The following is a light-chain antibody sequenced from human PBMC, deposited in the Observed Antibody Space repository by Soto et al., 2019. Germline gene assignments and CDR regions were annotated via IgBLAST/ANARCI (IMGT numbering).Light chain of an antibody. J-gene: IGKJ1*01. V-gene: IGKV1-5*03. CDR3: QEYKDYSHR. Sequence: DIEMTQSPSPLSASVGDRVTITCRASQSISSWLAWYQQKPGKAPKLLIYKAASLESGVPSRFSGSGSGTEFTLTISCLQPDDYATYYCQEYKDYSHRFGQGTNVDI. CDR1: QSISSW. CDR2: KAA.